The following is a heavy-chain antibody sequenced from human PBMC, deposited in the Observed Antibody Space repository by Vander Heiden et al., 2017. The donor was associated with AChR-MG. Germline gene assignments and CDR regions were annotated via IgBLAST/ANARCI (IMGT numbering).Heavy chain of an antibody. Sequence: EVQLVGSGGGLVQPGGALRLPCDAFDFTFSTYGMNWARQAPGKGLEWVSYISSSSSTIYYADSVKGRFTISRDNAKNSLYLQMNSLRDEDTAVYYCARDGDYYGSGSYLGYYYYGMDVWGQGTTVTVSS. V-gene: IGHV3-48*02. CDR2: ISSSSSTI. CDR1: DFTFSTYG. J-gene: IGHJ6*02. CDR3: ARDGDYYGSGSYLGYYYYGMDV. D-gene: IGHD3-10*01.